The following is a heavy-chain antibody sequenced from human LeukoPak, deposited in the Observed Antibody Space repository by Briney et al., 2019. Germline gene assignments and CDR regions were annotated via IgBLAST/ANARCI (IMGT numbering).Heavy chain of an antibody. J-gene: IGHJ6*02. V-gene: IGHV3-30-3*01. Sequence: GGSLRLSCAASGFTFSSCAMHWVRQAPGKGLEWVAVISYDGSNKYYADSVKGRFTISRDNSKNTLYLQMNSLRAEDTAVYYCARDKSGSYRYYYYYGMDVWGQGTTVTVSS. CDR2: ISYDGSNK. CDR1: GFTFSSCA. D-gene: IGHD1-26*01. CDR3: ARDKSGSYRYYYYYGMDV.